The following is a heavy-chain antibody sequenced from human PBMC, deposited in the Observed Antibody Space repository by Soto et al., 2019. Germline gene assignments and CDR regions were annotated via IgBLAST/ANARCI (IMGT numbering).Heavy chain of an antibody. CDR3: ARDRAVYCMNGICLAAFDI. D-gene: IGHD2-8*01. CDR1: GFTFNDYA. CDR2: LSSRGFST. V-gene: IGHV3-23*01. Sequence: EVQLLESGGDLVQPGGSLRLSCAASGFTFNDYALTWVRQVPGKGLEWVSSLSSRGFSTHYAESVKGRFTISRDNIKNTVYLQMNILRAEVTAVYYCARDRAVYCMNGICLAAFDIWGQGTLVTVSS. J-gene: IGHJ3*02.